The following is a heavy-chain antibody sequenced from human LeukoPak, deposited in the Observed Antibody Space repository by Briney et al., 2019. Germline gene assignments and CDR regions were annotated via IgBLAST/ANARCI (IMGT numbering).Heavy chain of an antibody. J-gene: IGHJ4*02. CDR2: IRSKAYGGTT. CDR3: TRAGRASGDFFDY. CDR1: GFTFSTYS. V-gene: IGHV3-49*04. Sequence: PGGSLRLSCAASGFTFSTYSMNWVRQAPGKGLEWVGFIRSKAYGGTTEYAASVKGRFTISRDDSESIAYLQMNSLKTEDTAVYYCTRAGRASGDFFDYWGQGTLVTVSS. D-gene: IGHD2-21*01.